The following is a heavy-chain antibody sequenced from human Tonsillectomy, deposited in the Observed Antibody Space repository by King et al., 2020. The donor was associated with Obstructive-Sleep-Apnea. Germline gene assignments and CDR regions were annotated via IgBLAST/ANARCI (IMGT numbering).Heavy chain of an antibody. CDR1: GYSFISYW. V-gene: IGHV5-51*01. Sequence: VQLVESGAEVKKPGESLKISCQGSGYSFISYWIGWVRQMPGKGLEWMAMIDPGDSDIKYSPSVQGLVPMSVDKSSSTAYLQWSSLNVSDTALYFCARGAVAGTLRDFYFDYWGRGTLVTVSS. CDR3: ARGAVAGTLRDFYFDY. CDR2: IDPGDSDI. D-gene: IGHD6-19*01. J-gene: IGHJ4*02.